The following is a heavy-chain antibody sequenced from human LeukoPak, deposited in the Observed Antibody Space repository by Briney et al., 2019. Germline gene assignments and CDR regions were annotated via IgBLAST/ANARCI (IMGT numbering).Heavy chain of an antibody. CDR1: GGSISSYY. Sequence: PSETLSLTCTVSGGSISSYYWSWIRQPPGKGLEWIGYIYYSGSTNYNPSLKSRVTISVDTSKNQFSLKLSSVTAADTAVYYCARGDVDTAMDPFDYWGQGTLVTVSS. J-gene: IGHJ4*02. CDR3: ARGDVDTAMDPFDY. CDR2: IYYSGST. D-gene: IGHD5-18*01. V-gene: IGHV4-59*01.